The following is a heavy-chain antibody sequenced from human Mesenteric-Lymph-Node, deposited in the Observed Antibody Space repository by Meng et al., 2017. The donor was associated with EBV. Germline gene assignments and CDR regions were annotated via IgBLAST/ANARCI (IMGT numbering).Heavy chain of an antibody. D-gene: IGHD6-19*01. CDR2: ISVYNGNT. Sequence: QVQRVQSGAEVKKPGASVRISCETSGYTFTKYPMHWVRQAPGQGLEWMGWISVYNGNTNYAQKFQGRVTMTTDTSTNAAYMELRSLRYDDTAVYYCAREGVSSGWEKVDYWGQGTLVTVSS. J-gene: IGHJ4*02. CDR3: AREGVSSGWEKVDY. V-gene: IGHV1-18*04. CDR1: GYTFTKYP.